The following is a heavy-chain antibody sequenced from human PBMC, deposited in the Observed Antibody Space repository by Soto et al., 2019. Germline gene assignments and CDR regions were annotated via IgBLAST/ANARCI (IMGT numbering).Heavy chain of an antibody. CDR1: GYSFTSYW. CDR3: VGQLSSFYLQH. V-gene: IGHV5-10-1*01. CDR2: IDLSFSYP. D-gene: IGHD6-19*01. J-gene: IGHJ1*01. Sequence: GESLKISCKGSGYSFTSYWVSWVRQRPGKGREWMGWIDLSFSYPSYCRSFQGDVTISAVKASSTACLQWSSLNASVTAMCYCVGQLSSFYLQHWGQGTVVAVSS.